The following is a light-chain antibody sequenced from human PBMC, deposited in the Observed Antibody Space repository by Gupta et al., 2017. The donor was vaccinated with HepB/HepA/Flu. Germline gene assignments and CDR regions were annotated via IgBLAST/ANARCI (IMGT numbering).Light chain of an antibody. CDR1: SSDVGGHNY. V-gene: IGLV2-11*01. Sequence: QSALTQPRSVSGSPGQSVTISCTGTSSDVGGHNYVSWYQEHPGKAPKLMIYDVDKRPSGVPDRVSGSKYGNTASLTISGLQAEDEADYYCCSYAGSYTWVFGGGTKLTVL. CDR2: DVD. J-gene: IGLJ3*02. CDR3: CSYAGSYTWV.